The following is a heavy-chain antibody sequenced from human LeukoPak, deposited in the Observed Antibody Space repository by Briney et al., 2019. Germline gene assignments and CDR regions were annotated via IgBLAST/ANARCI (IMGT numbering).Heavy chain of an antibody. J-gene: IGHJ6*03. CDR2: IKYDGSNK. CDR1: GFTFISYG. V-gene: IGHV3-7*01. Sequence: GGSLRLSCAASGFTFISYGLTWVRQAPGKGLEWVADIKYDGSNKYYVGSVKGRFTISRDNAKNSLYLQMNSLRAEDTTVYYCARVQRGYSYNPLGYYYYYMDVWGKGTTVNVSS. CDR3: ARVQRGYSYNPLGYYYYYMDV. D-gene: IGHD5-18*01.